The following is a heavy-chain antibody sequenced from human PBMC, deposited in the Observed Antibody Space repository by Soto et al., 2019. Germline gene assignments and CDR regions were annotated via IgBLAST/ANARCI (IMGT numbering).Heavy chain of an antibody. D-gene: IGHD3-22*01. CDR3: AAADVYDSSGYYYLDAFDI. CDR2: IVVGSGNT. CDR1: GFTFTSSA. Sequence: ASVKVSCKASGFTFTSSAMQWVRQARGQRLEWVGWIVVGSGNTNYAQKFQERVTITRDMSTSTAYMELSSLRSEDTAVYYCAAADVYDSSGYYYLDAFDIWGQGTMVTVSS. J-gene: IGHJ3*02. V-gene: IGHV1-58*02.